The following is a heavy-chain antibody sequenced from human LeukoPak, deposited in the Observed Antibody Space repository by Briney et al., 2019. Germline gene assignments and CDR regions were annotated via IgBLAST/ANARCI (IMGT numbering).Heavy chain of an antibody. Sequence: PGGSLRLSCAASGFIFEDNGMSWVRQAPGKGLECVSGINWNGETTGYVDSVKGRFTISRDNAKNSLYLQMNSLRVEDTALYYCATHSYYYGSGSYPHYLDYWGQGTLVTVSS. D-gene: IGHD3-10*01. V-gene: IGHV3-20*04. CDR2: INWNGETT. J-gene: IGHJ4*02. CDR3: ATHSYYYGSGSYPHYLDY. CDR1: GFIFEDNG.